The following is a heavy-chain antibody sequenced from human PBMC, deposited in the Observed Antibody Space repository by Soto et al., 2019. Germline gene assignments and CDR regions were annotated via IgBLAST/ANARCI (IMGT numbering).Heavy chain of an antibody. V-gene: IGHV5-51*01. CDR2: IYPGDSDT. CDR1: GYSFTSYW. CDR3: ARQAEVKEVITGALDY. D-gene: IGHD3-22*01. Sequence: GESLKISCKGSGYSFTSYWIGWVRQMPGKGLEWMGIIYPGDSDTRYSPSFQGQVTISADKSISTAYLQWSSLKASDTAMYYCARQAEVKEVITGALDYWGQGTLVTVSS. J-gene: IGHJ4*02.